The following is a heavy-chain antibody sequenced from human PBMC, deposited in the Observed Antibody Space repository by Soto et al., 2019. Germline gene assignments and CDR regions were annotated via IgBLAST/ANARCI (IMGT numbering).Heavy chain of an antibody. V-gene: IGHV4-34*01. CDR1: GGSFSGYY. CDR2: INHSGST. Sequence: SETLSLTCPVYGGSFSGYYWSWIRQPPGKGLEWIGEINHSGSTNYNPSLKSRVTISVDTSKNQFSLKLSSATAAYTAVYYCAREPYCDYWGQGTLVTVSS. J-gene: IGHJ4*02. CDR3: AREPYCDY.